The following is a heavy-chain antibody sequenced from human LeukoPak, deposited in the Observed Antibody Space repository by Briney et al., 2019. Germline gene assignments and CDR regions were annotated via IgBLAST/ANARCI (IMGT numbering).Heavy chain of an antibody. CDR2: IYTSGST. J-gene: IGHJ5*02. D-gene: IGHD3-3*01. CDR3: ARGNDFWSDYYSRGWFDP. CDR1: GGSISSYY. V-gene: IGHV4-4*07. Sequence: PSETLSLTCTVSGGSISSYYWSWIRQPAGKGLEWIGRIYTSGSTNYNPSLKSRVTMSVDTSKNQFSLKLSSVTAADTAVYYCARGNDFWSDYYSRGWFDPWGQGTLVTVSS.